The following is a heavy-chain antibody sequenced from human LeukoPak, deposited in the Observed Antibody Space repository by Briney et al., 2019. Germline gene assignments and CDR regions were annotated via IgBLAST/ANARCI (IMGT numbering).Heavy chain of an antibody. J-gene: IGHJ3*02. CDR3: ARDYDPLRLGELPQGNDAFDI. CDR1: GGSISSSNW. Sequence: SGTLSLTCAVSGGSISSSNWWSWVRPPPGKGLEWIGEIYHSGSTNYNPSLKSRVTISVDKSKNQFSLKLSSVTAADTAVYYCARDYDPLRLGELPQGNDAFDIWGQGTMVTVS. D-gene: IGHD3-16*01. CDR2: IYHSGST. V-gene: IGHV4-4*02.